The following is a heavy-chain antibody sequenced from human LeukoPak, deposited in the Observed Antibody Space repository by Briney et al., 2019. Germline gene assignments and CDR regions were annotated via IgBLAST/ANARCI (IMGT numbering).Heavy chain of an antibody. J-gene: IGHJ3*02. CDR3: ARGEEVGRLVTPPDAFDI. CDR1: GFTFSSYW. D-gene: IGHD3-9*01. V-gene: IGHV3-7*01. CDR2: IRQDGSDK. Sequence: GGSLRLSCAASGFTFSSYWMSWVRQAPGKGLEWVANIRQDGSDKYYVDSVKGRFTISRDNAQNSVYLQMASLRAEDTAVYYCARGEEVGRLVTPPDAFDIWGQGTMVTVSS.